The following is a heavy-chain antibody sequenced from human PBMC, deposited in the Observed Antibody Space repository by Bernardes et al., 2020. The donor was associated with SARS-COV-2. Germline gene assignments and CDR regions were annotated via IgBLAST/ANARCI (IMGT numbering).Heavy chain of an antibody. CDR2: INWNGGHV. D-gene: IGHD2-15*01. CDR1: GFTFDGYT. J-gene: IGHJ4*02. V-gene: IGHV3-9*01. Sequence: GGSLRLSCVTSGFTFDGYTMQWVRQAPGKGLEWISQINWNGGHVGYADSVKGRFTISRDNAKNSLFLQMNSLRDEDTAFYYCAKDTEVPSGQGRRGFDYWGQGILVTVSS. CDR3: AKDTEVPSGQGRRGFDY.